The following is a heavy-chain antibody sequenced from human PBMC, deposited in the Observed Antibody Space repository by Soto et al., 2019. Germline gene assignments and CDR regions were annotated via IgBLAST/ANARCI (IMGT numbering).Heavy chain of an antibody. Sequence: VQLVESGGGVVQPGRSLRLTCVASGFTFSSCGMHWVRQAPGKGLEWVAAISFDGTNKVYADSVKGRFTISKDNFKNTQYLQMNSLTSEDTAAYYCAKDRSGSWTIDYWGQGILVTVSS. J-gene: IGHJ4*02. D-gene: IGHD6-13*01. CDR2: ISFDGTNK. CDR1: GFTFSSCG. V-gene: IGHV3-30*18. CDR3: AKDRSGSWTIDY.